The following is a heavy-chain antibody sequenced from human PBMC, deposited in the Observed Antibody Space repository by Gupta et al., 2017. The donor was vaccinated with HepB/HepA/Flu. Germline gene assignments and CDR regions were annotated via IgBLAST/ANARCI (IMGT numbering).Heavy chain of an antibody. CDR2: ILPILNAI. V-gene: IGHV1-69*04. CDR1: GGTFSTYA. D-gene: IGHD2-8*01. CDR3: VGDVNGRAPDFDY. J-gene: IGHJ4*02. Sequence: QVQLVQSGAEVKKPGSSVKVSCKASGGTFSTYAISWMRQAPGQGLEWMGRILPILNAIYYAQKFQGRVTITADKSTSTADTDPSTPKSEDTAGYYCVGDVNGRAPDFDYWGQGTLVTVSS.